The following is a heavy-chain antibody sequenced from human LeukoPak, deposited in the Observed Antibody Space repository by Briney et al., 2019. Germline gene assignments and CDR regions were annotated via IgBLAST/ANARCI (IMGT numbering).Heavy chain of an antibody. CDR3: AKDPYSGSYSHWFDP. J-gene: IGHJ5*02. V-gene: IGHV3-23*01. CDR2: ISGSGGST. CDR1: GFTFSSYA. D-gene: IGHD1-26*01. Sequence: GGSLRLSCAASGFTFSSYAMSWVRQAPGKGLEWVSAISGSGGSTYYADSVKGRFTISRDNSKNTLYLQMNSLRAEDTAIYYCAKDPYSGSYSHWFDPWGQGTLVTVSS.